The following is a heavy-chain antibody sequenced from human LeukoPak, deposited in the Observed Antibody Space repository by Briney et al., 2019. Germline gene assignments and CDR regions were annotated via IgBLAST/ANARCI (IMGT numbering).Heavy chain of an antibody. CDR3: ARGRPGDYFDY. CDR1: GYTFTGYF. J-gene: IGHJ4*02. D-gene: IGHD6-25*01. Sequence: ASVSLSCKASGYTFTGYFIHWVRQAPGQGLEWMGWINPNSGGTSYLQSFQGRVTMTGDTSISTAYMDLSRLRSDDTAVYYCARGRPGDYFDYWGEGTVDPVSS. CDR2: INPNSGGT. V-gene: IGHV1-2*02.